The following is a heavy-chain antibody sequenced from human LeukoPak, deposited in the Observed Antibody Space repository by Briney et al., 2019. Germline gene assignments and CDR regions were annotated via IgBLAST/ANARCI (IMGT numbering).Heavy chain of an antibody. V-gene: IGHV3-74*01. J-gene: IGHJ6*02. CDR1: GFTFNSYW. CDR2: INSDGSST. CDR3: ARDLVVTAGYYYYGMDV. Sequence: GGSLRLSCAASGFTFNSYWMHWVRQAPGKGLVWVSRINSDGSSTSYADSVKGRFTISRDNAKNTLYLQMNSLRAEDTAVYYCARDLVVTAGYYYYGMDVWGQGTTVTVSS. D-gene: IGHD4-23*01.